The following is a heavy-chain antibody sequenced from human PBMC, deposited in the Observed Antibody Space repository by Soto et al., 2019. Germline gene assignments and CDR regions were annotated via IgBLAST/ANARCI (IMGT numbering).Heavy chain of an antibody. CDR3: ARDQAPLFYDSSGYYYFDY. J-gene: IGHJ4*02. Sequence: VKVSCKASGGTFSSYAISWVRQAPGQGLEWMGGIIPIFGTANYAQKFQGRVTITADESTSTAYMELSSLRSEDTAVYYCARDQAPLFYDSSGYYYFDYWGQGTLVTVSS. CDR1: GGTFSSYA. D-gene: IGHD3-22*01. CDR2: IIPIFGTA. V-gene: IGHV1-69*13.